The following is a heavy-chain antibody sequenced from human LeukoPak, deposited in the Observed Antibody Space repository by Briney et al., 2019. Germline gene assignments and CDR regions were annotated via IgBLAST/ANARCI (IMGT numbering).Heavy chain of an antibody. CDR3: AKSNGYGLIDI. CDR2: IFYSGST. V-gene: IGHV4-59*12. D-gene: IGHD3-22*01. Sequence: SETLSLTCTVSGGSISSYYWGWVRQPPGKALEWIGNIFYSGSTYYSPSLKSRVTISLDTSGNQFSLKLNSVTAADTAVYYCAKSNGYGLIDIWGQGTMVTVSS. J-gene: IGHJ3*02. CDR1: GGSISSYY.